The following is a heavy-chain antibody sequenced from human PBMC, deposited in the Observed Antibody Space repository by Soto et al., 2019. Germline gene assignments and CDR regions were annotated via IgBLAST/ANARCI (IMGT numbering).Heavy chain of an antibody. J-gene: IGHJ4*02. V-gene: IGHV3-48*02. CDR3: ARDYFDSSGYFAGFDY. Sequence: GGSLRLSCAASGFTFSSYSMNWVRQAPGGGLEWVSSISSSSSTIYYADSVKGRFTISIDNAKNSLYLQMNSLRDEDTAVYYCARDYFDSSGYFAGFDYWGQGTLVTVSS. CDR2: ISSSSSTI. D-gene: IGHD3-22*01. CDR1: GFTFSSYS.